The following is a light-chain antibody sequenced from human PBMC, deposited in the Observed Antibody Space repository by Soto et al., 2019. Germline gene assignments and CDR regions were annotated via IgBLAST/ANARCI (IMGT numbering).Light chain of an antibody. V-gene: IGKV3-20*01. Sequence: EIVLTQSPGTLSLSPGERATLSCRASQSVGISYLAWYHQKPGQAPRLLIYAASSRATGIPDRFSGSGSGTDFTLTISRLEPEDFAVYYCQQYDTSPVTFGQGTRLEIK. CDR2: AAS. J-gene: IGKJ5*01. CDR1: QSVGISY. CDR3: QQYDTSPVT.